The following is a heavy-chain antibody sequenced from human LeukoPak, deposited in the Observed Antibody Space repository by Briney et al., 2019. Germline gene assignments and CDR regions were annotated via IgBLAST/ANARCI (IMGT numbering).Heavy chain of an antibody. Sequence: GGSLRLSCAASGFTFSSYAMSWVRQAPGKGLEWVAVISYDGSNKYYADSVKGRFTISRDNSKNTLYLQMNSLRAEDTAVYYCASPFEFYFDYWGQGTLVTVSS. V-gene: IGHV3-30-3*01. J-gene: IGHJ4*02. CDR3: ASPFEFYFDY. CDR1: GFTFSSYA. CDR2: ISYDGSNK. D-gene: IGHD3-10*01.